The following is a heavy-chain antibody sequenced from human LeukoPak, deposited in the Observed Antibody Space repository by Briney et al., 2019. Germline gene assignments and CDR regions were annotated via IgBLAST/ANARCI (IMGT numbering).Heavy chain of an antibody. J-gene: IGHJ6*02. CDR3: ATLLRFLEWSPNYYYYGMDV. V-gene: IGHV1-69*01. CDR2: IIPIFGTA. CDR1: GGTFSSYA. D-gene: IGHD3-3*01. Sequence: ASVKVSCKASGGTFSSYAISWVRQAPGQGLEWMEGIIPIFGTANYAQKFQGRVTITADESTSTAYMELSSLRSEDTAVYYCATLLRFLEWSPNYYYYGMDVWGQGTTVTVSS.